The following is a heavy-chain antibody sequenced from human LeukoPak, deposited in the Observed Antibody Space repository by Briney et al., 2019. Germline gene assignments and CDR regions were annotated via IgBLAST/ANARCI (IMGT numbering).Heavy chain of an antibody. CDR1: GYTFTSYY. CDR3: ARGSPPPLTIFGVVINPDYYYYGMDV. J-gene: IGHJ6*02. D-gene: IGHD3-3*01. V-gene: IGHV1-46*01. CDR2: INPSGGST. Sequence: GASVKVSCTASGYTFTSYYMHWVRQAPGQGLEWMGIINPSGGSTSYAQKFQGRVTMTRDTSTSTVYMELSSLRSEDTAVYYCARGSPPPLTIFGVVINPDYYYYGMDVWGQGTTVTVSS.